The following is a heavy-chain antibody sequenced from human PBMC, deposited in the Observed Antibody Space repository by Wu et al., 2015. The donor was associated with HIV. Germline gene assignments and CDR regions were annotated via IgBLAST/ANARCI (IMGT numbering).Heavy chain of an antibody. D-gene: IGHD3-10*01. Sequence: QVQLVQSGAEVKKPGASVKVSCKASGYTFTSYYIHWVRQAPGQGLEWMGIINPSGGSMSYAQKFQGRVTMTRDTSTSTVYMELSSLRSEDTAVYFXARHLLLSFLDVWGQGTTVTVSS. CDR1: GYTFTSYY. J-gene: IGHJ6*02. CDR2: INPSGGSM. V-gene: IGHV1-46*01. CDR3: ARHLLLSFLDV.